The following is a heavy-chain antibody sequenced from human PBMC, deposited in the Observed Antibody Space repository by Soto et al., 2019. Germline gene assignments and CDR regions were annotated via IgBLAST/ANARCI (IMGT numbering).Heavy chain of an antibody. CDR3: ARSTGDFDY. D-gene: IGHD7-27*01. J-gene: IGHJ4*02. Sequence: GGSLRLSCAASGFTFSSYSMNWVRQAPGKGLEWVSSIRSSSSYIYYADSVNGRFTISRDNAKNSLYLQMNSLRAEDTAVYYCARSTGDFDYLGQGTLVTVSS. CDR1: GFTFSSYS. CDR2: IRSSSSYI. V-gene: IGHV3-21*01.